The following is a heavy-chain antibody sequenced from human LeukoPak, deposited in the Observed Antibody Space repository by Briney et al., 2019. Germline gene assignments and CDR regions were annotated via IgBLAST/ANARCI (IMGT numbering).Heavy chain of an antibody. CDR2: INHSGST. D-gene: IGHD6-19*01. CDR3: ARVFSGYSSGWYDAFDI. Sequence: SETLSLTCAVYGGSFSGYYWSWIRQPPGKGLEWIGEINHSGSTNYNPSLKSRVTISVDTSKNQFSLKLSSVTAADTAVYYCARVFSGYSSGWYDAFDIWGQGTMVTVSS. J-gene: IGHJ3*02. V-gene: IGHV4-34*01. CDR1: GGSFSGYY.